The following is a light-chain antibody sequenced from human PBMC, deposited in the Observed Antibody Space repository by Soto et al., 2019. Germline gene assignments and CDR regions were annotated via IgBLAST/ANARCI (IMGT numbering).Light chain of an antibody. CDR3: QQYNNWPIT. V-gene: IGKV3-15*01. J-gene: IGKJ5*01. CDR2: GAS. Sequence: EIVMTQSPATLSVSPGERATLSCRASQSISSLLAWYQQKPGQPPRLLIYGASARATGIPARFSGSGSGTEFTLSISSLQSEDFAVYYCQQYNNWPITFGQGTRLEIK. CDR1: QSISSL.